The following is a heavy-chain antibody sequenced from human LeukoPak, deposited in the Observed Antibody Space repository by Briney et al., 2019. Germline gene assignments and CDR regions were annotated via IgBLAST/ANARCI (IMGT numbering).Heavy chain of an antibody. CDR3: AKDDIVVVPAAMTRYGMDV. V-gene: IGHV3-23*01. D-gene: IGHD2-2*01. CDR2: ISGSGGST. J-gene: IGHJ6*02. CDR1: GFTFSSYA. Sequence: GGSLRLSCAASGFTFSSYAMSWVRQAPGKGREWVSAISGSGGSTYYADSVKGRFTISRDNSKNTLYLQMNSLRAEDTAVYYCAKDDIVVVPAAMTRYGMDVWGQGTTVTVSS.